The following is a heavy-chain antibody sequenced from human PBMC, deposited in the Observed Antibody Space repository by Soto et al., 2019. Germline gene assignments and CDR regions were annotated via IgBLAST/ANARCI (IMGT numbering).Heavy chain of an antibody. CDR2: ISYDGSNK. CDR1: GVTVSSYS. Sequence: QVQLVESGGGVVQPGRSLRLSCAASGVTVSSYSMHWVLEAPGKGLEWVAVISYDGSNKYYADSVKGRFTISRDKSKNTLYLQMNSLRAEDTAVYYCAKDLYDFWSGYPPYNWFDPWGQGTLVTVSS. D-gene: IGHD3-3*01. CDR3: AKDLYDFWSGYPPYNWFDP. J-gene: IGHJ5*02. V-gene: IGHV3-30*18.